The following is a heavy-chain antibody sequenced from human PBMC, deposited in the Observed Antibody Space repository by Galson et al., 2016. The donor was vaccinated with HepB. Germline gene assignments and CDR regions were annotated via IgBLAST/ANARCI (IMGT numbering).Heavy chain of an antibody. CDR2: INDHGGTK. CDR1: GFSFSGSW. CDR3: VRDGGWYAWFDP. J-gene: IGHJ5*02. Sequence: SLRLSCAASGFSFSGSWMSWVRQAPGTGLECVANINDHGGTKYYVDSVKGRFTISRDNAKSSLYLQMNSLRDDDTAVYYCVRDGGWYAWFDPWGQGTLFTVSS. D-gene: IGHD6-19*01. V-gene: IGHV3-7*03.